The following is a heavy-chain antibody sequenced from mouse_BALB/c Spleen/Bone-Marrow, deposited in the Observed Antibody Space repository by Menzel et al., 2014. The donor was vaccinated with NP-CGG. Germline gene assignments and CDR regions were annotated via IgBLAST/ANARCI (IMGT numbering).Heavy chain of an antibody. Sequence: GQLQQSGSVLVRPGASVKLSCKASGYTFTSSWMHWAKQRPGQGLEWIGEIHPNSGNTNYNEKFKGKATLTVDTSSSTAYVDLSSLTSEDSAVYYCAREKIYGNYLWYLDVWNAATTANISS. J-gene: IGHJ1*01. CDR2: IHPNSGNT. CDR1: GYTFTSSW. D-gene: IGHD2-1*01. V-gene: IGHV1S130*01. CDR3: AREKIYGNYLWYLDV.